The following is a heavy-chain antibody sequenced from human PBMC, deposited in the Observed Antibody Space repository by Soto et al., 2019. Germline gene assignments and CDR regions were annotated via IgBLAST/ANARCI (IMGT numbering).Heavy chain of an antibody. Sequence: GGSLRLSCGASGFTFSNYYMSWIRQAPGKGLEWVSYISSTGRTIYYADSVKGRFTVSRDNAQNSLSLKLNSLRVEDTAVYYCARSHSSGWEFDYWGQGTQVTVSS. CDR3: ARSHSSGWEFDY. D-gene: IGHD6-19*01. CDR2: ISSTGRTI. CDR1: GFTFSNYY. V-gene: IGHV3-11*01. J-gene: IGHJ4*02.